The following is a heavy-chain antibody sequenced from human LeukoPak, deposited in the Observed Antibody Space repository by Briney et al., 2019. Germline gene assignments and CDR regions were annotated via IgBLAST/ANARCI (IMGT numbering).Heavy chain of an antibody. CDR3: AGSSGWFTYFDY. CDR2: IYTSGST. Sequence: SETLSLTCTVSGGSISSGSYYWSWIRQPAGKGLEWIGRIYTSGSTNYNPSLKGRVTISVDTSKNQFSLKLSSVNAADTAVYYCAGSSGWFTYFDYWGQGTLVTVSS. V-gene: IGHV4-61*02. D-gene: IGHD6-19*01. CDR1: GGSISSGSYY. J-gene: IGHJ4*02.